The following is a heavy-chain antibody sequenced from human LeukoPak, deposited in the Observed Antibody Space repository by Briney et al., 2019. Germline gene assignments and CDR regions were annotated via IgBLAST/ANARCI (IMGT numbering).Heavy chain of an antibody. J-gene: IGHJ4*02. CDR2: INPNSGGT. Sequence: ASVNVSREASGYTFTGYYMHWVRQAPGQGLEWMGWINPNSGGTNYAQKFQGRVTMTRDTSISTAYMELSRLRSDDTAVYYCARERIDILTGTIDYWGQGTLVTVSS. CDR3: ARERIDILTGTIDY. V-gene: IGHV1-2*02. CDR1: GYTFTGYY. D-gene: IGHD3-9*01.